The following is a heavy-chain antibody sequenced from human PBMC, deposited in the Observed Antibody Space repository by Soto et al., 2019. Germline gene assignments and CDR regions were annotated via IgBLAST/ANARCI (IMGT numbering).Heavy chain of an antibody. D-gene: IGHD3-10*01. V-gene: IGHV3-23*01. J-gene: IGHJ6*02. Sequence: ILSCAASGFTFSSYAMSWVRQAPGKGLEWVSAISGSGGSTYYADSVKGRFTISRDNSKNTLYLQMRSLRAEDTAVYYCAIGGGQIYYKGLDVWGQGTTVTVSS. CDR2: ISGSGGST. CDR1: GFTFSSYA. CDR3: AIGGGQIYYKGLDV.